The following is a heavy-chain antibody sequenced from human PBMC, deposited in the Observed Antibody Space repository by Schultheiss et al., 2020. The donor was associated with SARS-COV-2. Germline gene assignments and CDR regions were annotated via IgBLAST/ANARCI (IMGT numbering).Heavy chain of an antibody. D-gene: IGHD6-6*01. V-gene: IGHV1-69*06. CDR3: ARDRRGYSSSYGMDV. J-gene: IGHJ6*02. CDR2: IIPIFGTA. Sequence: SVKVSCKASGGTFSSYAISWVRQAPGQGLEWMGGIIPIFGTANYAQKFQGRVTITADKSTSTAYMELSSLRSEDTAVYYCARDRRGYSSSYGMDVWGQGTTVTVSS. CDR1: GGTFSSYA.